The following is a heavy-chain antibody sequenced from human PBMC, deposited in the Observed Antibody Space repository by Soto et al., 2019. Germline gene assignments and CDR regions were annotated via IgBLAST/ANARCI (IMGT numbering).Heavy chain of an antibody. CDR2: IHYSGST. V-gene: IGHV4-59*01. Sequence: SETLSLTCTVSGDSISTFYWSWIRQPPGKGLEWIGYIHYSGSTNYNPSLKSQVIISVDTSKNQFSLKLSSVTAADTAVYFCARVRSNIFDYWGQGNLVTVSS. CDR3: ARVRSNIFDY. CDR1: GDSISTFY. D-gene: IGHD3-3*01. J-gene: IGHJ4*02.